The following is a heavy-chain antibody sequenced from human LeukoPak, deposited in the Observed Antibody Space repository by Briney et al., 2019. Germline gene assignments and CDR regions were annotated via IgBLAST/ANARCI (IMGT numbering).Heavy chain of an antibody. D-gene: IGHD3-22*01. CDR2: IKQDGSEN. Sequence: GGSLRLSCAASGFTFSHYWLSWVRQAPGKGLEWVANIKQDGSENYYVDSVKGRFTISRDNAKNSLYLQMDSLRAEDTAVYYCARVGYCYLVYHFEYWGQGTLVTVSS. CDR1: GFTFSHYW. J-gene: IGHJ4*02. V-gene: IGHV3-7*01. CDR3: ARVGYCYLVYHFEY.